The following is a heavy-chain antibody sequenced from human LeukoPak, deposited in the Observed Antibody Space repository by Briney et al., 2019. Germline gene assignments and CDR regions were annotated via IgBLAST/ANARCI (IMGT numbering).Heavy chain of an antibody. J-gene: IGHJ6*03. Sequence: GESLKISCKGSGYSFTSYWIGWVRQMPGKGLEWMGIIYPGDSDTRYSPSFQGQVTISADKSISTAYLQWSSLKASDTAMYYCARHVVWRPNSRYSSGGVDYYMDVWGKGTTVTVSS. V-gene: IGHV5-51*01. CDR1: GYSFTSYW. D-gene: IGHD6-19*01. CDR3: ARHVVWRPNSRYSSGGVDYYMDV. CDR2: IYPGDSDT.